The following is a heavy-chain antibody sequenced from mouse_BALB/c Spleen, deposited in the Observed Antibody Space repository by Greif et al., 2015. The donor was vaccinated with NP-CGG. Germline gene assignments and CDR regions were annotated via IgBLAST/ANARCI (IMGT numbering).Heavy chain of an antibody. CDR1: GYSITSGYY. J-gene: IGHJ3*01. CDR2: ISYDGSN. Sequence: EVQRVESGPGLVKPSQSLSLTCSVTGYSITSGYYWNWIRQFPGNKLEWMGYISYDGSNNYNPSLKNRISITRDTSKNQFFLKLNSVTTEDTATYYCARDYWGQGTLVTVSA. CDR3: ARDY. V-gene: IGHV3-6*02.